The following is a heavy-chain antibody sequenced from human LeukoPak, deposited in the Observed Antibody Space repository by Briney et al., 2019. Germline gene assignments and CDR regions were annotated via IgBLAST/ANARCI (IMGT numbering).Heavy chain of an antibody. J-gene: IGHJ4*02. D-gene: IGHD6-13*01. CDR2: ISYDGSNK. Sequence: GRSLRLSCAASGFTSSSYGMHWVRQAPGKGLEWVAVISYDGSNKYYADSVKGRFTISRDNSKNTLYLQMNSLRAEDTAVYYCAKDLRVAPLSSSWYFWGQGTLVTVSS. CDR3: AKDLRVAPLSSSWYF. V-gene: IGHV3-30*18. CDR1: GFTSSSYG.